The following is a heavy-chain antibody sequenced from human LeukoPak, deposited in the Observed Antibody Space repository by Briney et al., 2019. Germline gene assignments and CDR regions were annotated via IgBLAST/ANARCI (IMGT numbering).Heavy chain of an antibody. CDR3: AKDPNFYYCDSSGSWYYFDY. CDR2: ISGSGDRT. CDR1: GFTFSSYG. V-gene: IGHV3-23*01. J-gene: IGHJ4*02. D-gene: IGHD3-22*01. Sequence: GGSLRLSCAASGFTFSSYGMSWVRQAPGKGLEWVSTISGSGDRTYYADSVKGRFTISRDNSKNTLFLHMNSLRAEDTAVYSCAKDPNFYYCDSSGSWYYFDYWGQGTLVTVSS.